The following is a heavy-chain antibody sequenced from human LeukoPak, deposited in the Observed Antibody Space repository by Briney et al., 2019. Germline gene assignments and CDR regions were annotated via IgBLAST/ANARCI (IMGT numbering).Heavy chain of an antibody. Sequence: ASVKVSCKASGYTFSSYAMNWVRQAPGQGLEWMGWINTYTGNPTYAQGFTGRFVFSLDTSVSTAYLQISSLKAEDTAVYYCARVTGGRTGGAFDIWGQGTMVTVSS. J-gene: IGHJ3*02. V-gene: IGHV7-4-1*02. D-gene: IGHD2-8*02. CDR2: INTYTGNP. CDR1: GYTFSSYA. CDR3: ARVTGGRTGGAFDI.